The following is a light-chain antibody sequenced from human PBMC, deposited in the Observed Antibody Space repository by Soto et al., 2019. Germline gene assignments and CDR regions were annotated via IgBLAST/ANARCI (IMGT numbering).Light chain of an antibody. CDR2: GDN. CDR1: RSNIGAGYD. CDR3: QSSDSSLSGWV. Sequence: QPVLTRPPSVSGAPGQRLTISCTGSRSNIGAGYDVHWYQHLPGAAPKLLIYGDNNRPSGVPDRFSGSKSGTSASLAITGVQAEDEADYYCQSSDSSLSGWVFGGGTKLTVL. J-gene: IGLJ2*01. V-gene: IGLV1-40*01.